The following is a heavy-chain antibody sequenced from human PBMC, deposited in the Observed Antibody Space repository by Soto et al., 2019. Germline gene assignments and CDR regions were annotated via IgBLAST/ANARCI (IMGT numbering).Heavy chain of an antibody. D-gene: IGHD3-22*01. V-gene: IGHV3-33*06. J-gene: IGHJ4*02. CDR3: AKDDDTSSHYSLLDF. Sequence: QVQLVESGVGVVQPGTSLRLSCAASGFAFSYHGIHWVRQAPGKGLEWVAVTWSGGRGEYYADSVRGRFTISRDNSKTTGYQQMNSLRVEDTAVYYCAKDDDTSSHYSLLDFRGQGTLVTVSS. CDR1: GFAFSYHG. CDR2: TWSGGRGE.